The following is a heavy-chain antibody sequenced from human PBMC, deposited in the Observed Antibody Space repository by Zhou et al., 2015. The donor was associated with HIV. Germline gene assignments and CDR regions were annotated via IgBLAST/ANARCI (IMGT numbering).Heavy chain of an antibody. CDR1: GGTFSSYA. Sequence: QVQLVQSGAEVKKPGSSVKVSCKASGGTFSSYAISWVRQAPGQGLEWMGGIIPIFGTANYAQKFQGRVTITADESTSTAYMELSSLRSEDTAVYYCARDRGRVPEVGSWYGITYYYYGMDVWGQGTT. CDR2: IIPIFGTA. V-gene: IGHV1-69*12. D-gene: IGHD6-13*01. CDR3: ARDRGRVPEVGSWYGITYYYYGMDV. J-gene: IGHJ6*02.